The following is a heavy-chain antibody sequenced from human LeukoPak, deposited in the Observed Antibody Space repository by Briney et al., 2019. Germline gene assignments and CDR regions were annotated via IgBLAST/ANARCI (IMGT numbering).Heavy chain of an antibody. J-gene: IGHJ4*02. CDR2: ISGSGGST. CDR3: AKPEKYSGSYFVPGGYFDY. Sequence: GGSLRLSCAASGLTFSNYAMSWVRQAPGKGLEWVSTISGSGGSTFYADSVKGRFTISRDNSKNTLYLQMNSLRAEDTAVYYCAKPEKYSGSYFVPGGYFDYWGQGTLVTVSS. V-gene: IGHV3-23*01. CDR1: GLTFSNYA. D-gene: IGHD1-26*01.